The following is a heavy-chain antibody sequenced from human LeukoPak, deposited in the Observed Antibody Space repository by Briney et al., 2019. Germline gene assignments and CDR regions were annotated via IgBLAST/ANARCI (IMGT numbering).Heavy chain of an antibody. Sequence: SETLSLTCTVSGGSISSYYWSWIRQPPGKGLEWIGYIYYSGSTNYNPSLKSRVTISVNTSKNQFSLKLSSVTAADTAVYYCARRNSGYLDYWGQGTLVTVSS. CDR2: IYYSGST. D-gene: IGHD1-26*01. J-gene: IGHJ4*02. V-gene: IGHV4-59*08. CDR3: ARRNSGYLDY. CDR1: GGSISSYY.